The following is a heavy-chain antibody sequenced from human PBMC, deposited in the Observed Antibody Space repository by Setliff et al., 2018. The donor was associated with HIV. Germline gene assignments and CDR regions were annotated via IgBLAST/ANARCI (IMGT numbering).Heavy chain of an antibody. J-gene: IGHJ4*02. V-gene: IGHV4-34*01. D-gene: IGHD3-10*01. Sequence: PSETLSLTCAVYGGSFSGYYWSWIRQPPGKGLEWIGEINHSGGANYNPSLKSRVTISVGTSKNQFSLKLSSVTAADTAVYYCARDMVRGVIGGYWGQGTLVTVSS. CDR3: ARDMVRGVIGGY. CDR1: GGSFSGYY. CDR2: INHSGGA.